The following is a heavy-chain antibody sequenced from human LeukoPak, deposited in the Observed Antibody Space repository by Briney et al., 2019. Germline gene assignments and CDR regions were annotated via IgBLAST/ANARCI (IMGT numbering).Heavy chain of an antibody. CDR1: GFTFSTYD. CDR2: ISYDGSNK. D-gene: IGHD1-14*01. V-gene: IGHV3-30-3*01. J-gene: IGHJ5*02. Sequence: PGGSRRLSCAASGFTFSTYDMHWVRQAPGKGLGWVTSISYDGSNKYYADSVRGRFTISRDNSKNTVYVQMNSLRAEDTAVYYCARGLTGGLDPWGQGTLVTVSS. CDR3: ARGLTGGLDP.